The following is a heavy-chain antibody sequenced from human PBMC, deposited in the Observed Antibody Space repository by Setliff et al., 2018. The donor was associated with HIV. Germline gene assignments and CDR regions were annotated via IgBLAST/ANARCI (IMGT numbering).Heavy chain of an antibody. J-gene: IGHJ5*01. CDR2: IYTTGST. CDR1: GDSISNYY. D-gene: IGHD1-7*01. CDR3: AKRAVQDGTVTSSNWFES. V-gene: IGHV4-4*09. Sequence: ETLSLTCTVSGDSISNYYWSWVRQPPGKGLEWIGYIYTTGSTNYNPSLKSRVTMSVDTSKNQFSLKLASVTAADTAVYYCAKRAVQDGTVTSSNWFESWGQGTLVTVSS.